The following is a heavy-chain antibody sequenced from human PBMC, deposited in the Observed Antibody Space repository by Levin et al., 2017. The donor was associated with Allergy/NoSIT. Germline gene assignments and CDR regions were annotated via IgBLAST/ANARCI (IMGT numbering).Heavy chain of an antibody. CDR1: GYTFTAYY. V-gene: IGHV1-2*02. D-gene: IGHD1-26*01. CDR2: INPNSGGT. Sequence: GESLKISCKASGYTFTAYYMHWVRQAPGQGLEWLGWINPNSGGTNYAQKFQGRVTMTRDTSISTAYMELSRLNSDDTAVYYCAREAGRSKTYDYWGQGTLVTVSS. CDR3: AREAGRSKTYDY. J-gene: IGHJ4*02.